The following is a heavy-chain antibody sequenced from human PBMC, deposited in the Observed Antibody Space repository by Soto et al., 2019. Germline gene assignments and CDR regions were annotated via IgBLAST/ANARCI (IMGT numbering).Heavy chain of an antibody. J-gene: IGHJ4*02. CDR2: IIPIFGTA. Sequence: GASVKVTCKASGGTFSIYAISWVRQAPGQGLEWMGGIIPIFGTANYAQKFQGRVTITADESTSTAYMELSSLRSEDTAVYYCARASTGYSLIDYWGQGTLVTVSS. CDR3: ARASTGYSLIDY. V-gene: IGHV1-69*13. CDR1: GGTFSIYA. D-gene: IGHD3-9*01.